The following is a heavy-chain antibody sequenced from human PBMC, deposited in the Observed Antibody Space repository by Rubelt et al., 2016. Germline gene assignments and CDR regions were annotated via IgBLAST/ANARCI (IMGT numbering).Heavy chain of an antibody. J-gene: IGHJ6*02. V-gene: IGHV1-69*01. D-gene: IGHD6-13*01. CDR1: GGTFSSYA. CDR3: ASDPGRYIAVADPVGMDV. CDR2: IFPIFGTA. Sequence: QVQLVQSGAEVKKPGSSVKVSCKASGGTFSSYAISWVRQAPGQGLEWMGGIFPIFGTANYAQKFQGRVTITADESASTAYMDLGSLRSEDTAGYYCASDPGRYIAVADPVGMDVWGQGTTVTVSS.